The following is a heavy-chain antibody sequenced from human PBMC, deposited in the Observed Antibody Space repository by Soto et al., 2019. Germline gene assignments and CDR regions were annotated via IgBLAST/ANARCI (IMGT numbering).Heavy chain of an antibody. J-gene: IGHJ6*02. Sequence: PGGSLRLSCAASGFTFSSYGMHWVRQAPGKGLEWVAVISYDGSNKYYADSVKGRFTISRDNSKNTLYLQMNSLRAEDTAVYYCAKDRYDSSGYYHGMDVWGQGTTVTVSS. CDR2: ISYDGSNK. D-gene: IGHD3-22*01. CDR3: AKDRYDSSGYYHGMDV. CDR1: GFTFSSYG. V-gene: IGHV3-30*18.